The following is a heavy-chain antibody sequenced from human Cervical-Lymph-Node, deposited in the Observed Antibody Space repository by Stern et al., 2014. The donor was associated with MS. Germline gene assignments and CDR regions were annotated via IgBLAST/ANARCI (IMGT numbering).Heavy chain of an antibody. CDR1: GFTVSRDY. V-gene: IGHV3-53*01. J-gene: IGHJ4*02. CDR2: ITNVGSA. CDR3: ARDTSSPERSDW. D-gene: IGHD1-1*01. Sequence: EVQLVASGGGAIQPGWSPRLSCTASGFTVSRDYMTRVRQAPGKGLECISLITNVGSAFYTDSVKGRFTISRDDAKNTVYLHMTGLRAEDTAMYYCARDTSSPERSDWWGQGTLVTVSS.